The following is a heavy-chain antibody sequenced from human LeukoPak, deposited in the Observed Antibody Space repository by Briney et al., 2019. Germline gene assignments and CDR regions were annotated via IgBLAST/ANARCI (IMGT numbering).Heavy chain of an antibody. Sequence: GGSLRLSCAASGFTFSDYYMTWIRQAPGKGLEWVANTKQDGSEKYYVDPVKGRFTISRDNAKNSLYLQMDSLRVEDTALYYCARDIHFGALDYWGQGIVVTVSS. V-gene: IGHV3-7*01. CDR2: TKQDGSEK. J-gene: IGHJ4*02. CDR1: GFTFSDYY. CDR3: ARDIHFGALDY. D-gene: IGHD3-10*01.